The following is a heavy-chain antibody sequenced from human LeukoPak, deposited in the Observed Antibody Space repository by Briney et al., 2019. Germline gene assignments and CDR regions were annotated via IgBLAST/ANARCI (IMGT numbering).Heavy chain of an antibody. CDR3: TFAYGSGSRRHHYYYYYGMDV. Sequence: GGSLRLSCTASGFTFGDYAMSWVRQAPGKGVEWVGFIRSKAYGGTTEYDASVKRRFTISRDDSKSIAYLQMNNLKTEDTAVYYCTFAYGSGSRRHHYYYYYGMDVWGKGTTVTVSS. V-gene: IGHV3-49*04. D-gene: IGHD3-10*01. CDR2: IRSKAYGGTT. CDR1: GFTFGDYA. J-gene: IGHJ6*04.